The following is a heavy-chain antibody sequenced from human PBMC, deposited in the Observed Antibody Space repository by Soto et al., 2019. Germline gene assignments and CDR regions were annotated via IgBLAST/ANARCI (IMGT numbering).Heavy chain of an antibody. J-gene: IGHJ4*02. D-gene: IGHD6-19*01. V-gene: IGHV4-59*08. CDR3: ARTPVAVATFPETDY. Sequence: QVQLQESGPGLVKPSETLSLTCTVSGGSISSYYWSWIRQPPGKGLEWIGYIYYSGSTNYNPSLKSRVTISVDTSKNQFSLKLSSVTAADTAVYYCARTPVAVATFPETDYWGQGTLVTVSS. CDR2: IYYSGST. CDR1: GGSISSYY.